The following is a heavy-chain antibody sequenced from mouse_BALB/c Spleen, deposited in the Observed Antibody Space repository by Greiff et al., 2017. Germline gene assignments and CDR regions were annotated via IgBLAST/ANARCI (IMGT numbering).Heavy chain of an antibody. V-gene: IGHV2-6-4*01. Sequence: VQLVESGPGLVAPSPTLSISCTVSGFSLYSYSVHWVRQPPGKGLEWLGMIWGGGSTTYNSALKSRLNISKSNSKSQVILKMNSLQTDDTAMYYCARNSFDVWGEGTTVTVSS. J-gene: IGHJ1*01. CDR1: GFSLYSYS. CDR2: IWGGGST. CDR3: ARNSFDV.